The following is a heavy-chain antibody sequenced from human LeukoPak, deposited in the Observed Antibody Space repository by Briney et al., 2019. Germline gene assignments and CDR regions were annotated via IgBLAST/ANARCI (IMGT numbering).Heavy chain of an antibody. Sequence: VASVKVSCKASGYTFTSYDINWVRQATGQGLEWMGWMNPNSGNTGYAQKFQGRVTMTRDTSISTAYMELSRLRSDDTAVYYCARGPARGGYDINAFDIWGQGTMVTVSS. D-gene: IGHD3-9*01. CDR1: GYTFTSYD. CDR2: MNPNSGNT. CDR3: ARGPARGGYDINAFDI. V-gene: IGHV1-8*01. J-gene: IGHJ3*02.